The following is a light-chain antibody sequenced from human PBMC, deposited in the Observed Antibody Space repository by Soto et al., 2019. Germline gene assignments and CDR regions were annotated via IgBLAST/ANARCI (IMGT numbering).Light chain of an antibody. CDR2: GNT. Sequence: QAVVTQPPSVSGAPGQRVTISCTGSSSNIGAGYDVHWYQQLPGTAPTLLISGNTDRPSGVPDRFSGSKSGTSASLAITGLQTEDEADYYCQSFDRSLTACVFGGGTKLTVL. V-gene: IGLV1-40*01. CDR3: QSFDRSLTACV. J-gene: IGLJ3*02. CDR1: SSNIGAGYD.